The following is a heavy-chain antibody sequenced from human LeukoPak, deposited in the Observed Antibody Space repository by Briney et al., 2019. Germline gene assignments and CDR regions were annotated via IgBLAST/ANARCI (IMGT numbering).Heavy chain of an antibody. CDR1: GFTSDDYA. V-gene: IGHV3-9*02. CDR3: AKDDTSFVEMATLGAFDI. CDR2: ISWNSGSI. J-gene: IGHJ3*02. D-gene: IGHD5-24*01. Sequence: GRSLRLSCAASGFTSDDYAMHWVRQAPGKGLEWVSGISWNSGSIGYADSVKGRFTISRDKSKNTLYLQMNSLRAEDTAVYYCAKDDTSFVEMATLGAFDIWGQGTLVTVSS.